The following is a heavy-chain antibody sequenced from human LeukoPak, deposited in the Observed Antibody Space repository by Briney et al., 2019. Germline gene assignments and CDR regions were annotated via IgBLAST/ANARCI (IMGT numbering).Heavy chain of an antibody. CDR1: GASISSYY. J-gene: IGHJ6*03. V-gene: IGHV4-4*07. CDR3: TTDSNYYYYMDV. CDR2: MYTSGST. Sequence: SETLSLTCTVSGASISSYYWSWIRQPAGKGLEWIGRMYTSGSTNYNPSLKSRVTMSVDTSKNQLSLKLSSVTAADTAVYYCTTDSNYYYYMDVWGKGTTVIVSS.